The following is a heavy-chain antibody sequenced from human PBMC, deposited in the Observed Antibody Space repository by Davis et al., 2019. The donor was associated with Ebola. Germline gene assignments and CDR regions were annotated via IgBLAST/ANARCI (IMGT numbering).Heavy chain of an antibody. D-gene: IGHD1-26*01. CDR2: ISSSGSTI. Sequence: GESLKISCAASGFTFSDYYMSWIRQAPGKGLEWVSYISSSGSTIYYADPVKGRFTISRDNAKNSLYLQMNSLRAEDTAVYYCAREGIVGANWFDPWGQGTLVTVSS. J-gene: IGHJ5*02. V-gene: IGHV3-11*04. CDR3: AREGIVGANWFDP. CDR1: GFTFSDYY.